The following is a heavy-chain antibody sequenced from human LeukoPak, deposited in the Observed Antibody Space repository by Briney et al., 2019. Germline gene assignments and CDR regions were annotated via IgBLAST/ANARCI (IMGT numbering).Heavy chain of an antibody. V-gene: IGHV1-58*02. Sequence: ASVKVSCKASGFTFTSSAMQWVRQARGQRLEWIGWIVVGSGNTNYAQKFQERVTITRDMSTSTAYMELSSLRSEDTAVYYCAASPELLQDATYYYYYYGMDVWGQGTTVTVSS. CDR2: IVVGSGNT. D-gene: IGHD1-26*01. CDR3: AASPELLQDATYYYYYYGMDV. J-gene: IGHJ6*02. CDR1: GFTFTSSA.